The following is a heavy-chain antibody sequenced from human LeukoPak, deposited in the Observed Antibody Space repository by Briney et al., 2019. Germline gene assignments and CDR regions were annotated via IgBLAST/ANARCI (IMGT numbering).Heavy chain of an antibody. Sequence: GASVKVSCKASGGTFSSYAISWVRQAPGQGLEWMGGIIPIFGTADYAQKFQGRVTITADESTSTAYMELSSLRSEDTAVYYCARLNYYDSGGYLESDYWGQGTLVTVSS. CDR2: IIPIFGTA. V-gene: IGHV1-69*13. CDR3: ARLNYYDSGGYLESDY. D-gene: IGHD3-22*01. J-gene: IGHJ4*02. CDR1: GGTFSSYA.